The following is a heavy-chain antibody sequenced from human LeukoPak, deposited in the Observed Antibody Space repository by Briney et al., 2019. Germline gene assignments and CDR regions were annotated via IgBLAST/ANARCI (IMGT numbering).Heavy chain of an antibody. Sequence: ASVKVSCKASGYTFTSYNMHWVRQPPGQGLGGRGIINPSGGSTSYAQKFQGRVTMTRDTSTSTVYMELSSLRSEDTAVYYCASGKEEYYDFWSGYTWGQGTLVTVSS. D-gene: IGHD3-3*01. J-gene: IGHJ5*02. V-gene: IGHV1-46*01. CDR2: INPSGGST. CDR3: ASGKEEYYDFWSGYT. CDR1: GYTFTSYN.